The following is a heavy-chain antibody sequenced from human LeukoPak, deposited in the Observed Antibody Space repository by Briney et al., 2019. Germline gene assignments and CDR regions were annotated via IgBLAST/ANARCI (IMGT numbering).Heavy chain of an antibody. D-gene: IGHD3-3*01. CDR3: ARGDYDFWSGLMFDP. CDR2: IIPIFGTA. V-gene: IGHV1-69*05. Sequence: ASVKVSXKASGGTFSSYAISWVRQAPGQGLEWMGRIIPIFGTANYAQKFQGRVTITTDESTSTAYMELSSLRSEDTAVYYCARGDYDFWSGLMFDPWGQGTLVTVSS. CDR1: GGTFSSYA. J-gene: IGHJ5*02.